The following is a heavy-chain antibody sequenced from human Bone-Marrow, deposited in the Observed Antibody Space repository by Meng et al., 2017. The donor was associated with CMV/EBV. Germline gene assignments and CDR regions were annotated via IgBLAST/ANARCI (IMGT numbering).Heavy chain of an antibody. CDR1: GFTFSSYA. CDR3: ARGTETLWRTRGAFDI. D-gene: IGHD3-10*01. Sequence: GESLKISCAASGFTFSSYAMHWVRQAPGKGLEWVAVISYDGSNKYYADSVKGRFTISRDNSKNTLYLQMNSLRAEDTAVYYCARGTETLWRTRGAFDIWGQGTMVTVS. CDR2: ISYDGSNK. V-gene: IGHV3-30*04. J-gene: IGHJ3*02.